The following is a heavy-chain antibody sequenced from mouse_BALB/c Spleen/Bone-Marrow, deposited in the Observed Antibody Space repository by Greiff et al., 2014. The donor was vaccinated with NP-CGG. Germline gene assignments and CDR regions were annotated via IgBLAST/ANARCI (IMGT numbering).Heavy chain of an antibody. D-gene: IGHD1-1*02. Sequence: VQRVESGPGLVQPSQSLSITCTVSGFSLNSYGVHWVRQSPVKGLEWLGVIWSGGSTDYNAAFISRLSISKDNSKSQVFFKINSLQPNDTAIYYCVRKGSFGNYAMDYWGQGTSVTVSS. CDR3: VRKGSFGNYAMDY. CDR1: GFSLNSYG. J-gene: IGHJ4*01. V-gene: IGHV2-2*02. CDR2: IWSGGST.